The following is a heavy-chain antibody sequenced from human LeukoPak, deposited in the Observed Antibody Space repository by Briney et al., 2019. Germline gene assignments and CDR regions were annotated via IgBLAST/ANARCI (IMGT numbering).Heavy chain of an antibody. CDR2: ISSSSSYT. CDR3: AKPPYSSYVVPTV. CDR1: GFTLSDYY. V-gene: IGHV3-11*03. D-gene: IGHD4-11*01. J-gene: IGHJ4*02. Sequence: GGSLRLSCAASGFTLSDYYMSWIRQAPGKGLEWVSYISSSSSYTNYADSVKGRFTVSRDNSKNTLYLEMNILRAEDTAVYYCAKPPYSSYVVPTVWGQGTLVTVSP.